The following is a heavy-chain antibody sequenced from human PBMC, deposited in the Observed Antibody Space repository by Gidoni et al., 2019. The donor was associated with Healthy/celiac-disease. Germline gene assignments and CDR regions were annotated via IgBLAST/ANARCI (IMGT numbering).Heavy chain of an antibody. Sequence: QVQLQQSGPGLVKPSQTLSLTCAISGDSVSSNSAAWNWIRQSPSRGLEWLGRTYYRSKWYNDYAVSVKSRITTNPDTSKNQFSLQLNSVTPEDTAVYYCARSPVLRFLEWLFYDYWGQGTLVTVSS. CDR3: ARSPVLRFLEWLFYDY. CDR1: GDSVSSNSAA. CDR2: TYYRSKWYN. J-gene: IGHJ4*02. D-gene: IGHD3-3*01. V-gene: IGHV6-1*01.